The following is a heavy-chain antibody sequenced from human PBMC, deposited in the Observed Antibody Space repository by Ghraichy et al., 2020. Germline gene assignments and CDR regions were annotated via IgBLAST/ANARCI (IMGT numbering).Heavy chain of an antibody. J-gene: IGHJ6*02. CDR3: ARDSYGSYYYYYGMDV. D-gene: IGHD5-18*01. CDR2: ISSSSYI. V-gene: IGHV3-21*01. CDR1: GFTFSSYS. Sequence: GGSLRLSCAASGFTFSSYSMNWVRQAPGKGLEWVSSISSSSYIYYADSVKGRFTISRDNAKNSLYLQMNSLRAEDTAVYYCARDSYGSYYYYYGMDVWGQGTTVTVSS.